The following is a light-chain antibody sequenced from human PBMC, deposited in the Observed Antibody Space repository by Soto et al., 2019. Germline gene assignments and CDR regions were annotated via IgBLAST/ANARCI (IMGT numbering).Light chain of an antibody. J-gene: IGLJ1*01. Sequence: QSVLTQPVSVSGPPGQSITISCTGTSSDVGNYNYVSWYQQYPGRVPKLLIYMVSNRPSGVSNRFSGSKSGNTASLTISGLQAEDEADYFCTSPTPGSLYVFGTGTKVTVL. V-gene: IGLV2-14*01. CDR1: SSDVGNYNY. CDR3: TSPTPGSLYV. CDR2: MVS.